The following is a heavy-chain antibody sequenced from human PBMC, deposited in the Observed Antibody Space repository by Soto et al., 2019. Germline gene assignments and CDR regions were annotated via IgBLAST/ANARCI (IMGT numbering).Heavy chain of an antibody. D-gene: IGHD1-26*01. CDR2: MYHSGST. J-gene: IGHJ4*02. V-gene: IGHV4-39*01. CDR3: ARVLGGSFVDQ. Sequence: QLQLQESGPGLVKPSETLSLTCTVSGGSVSNSNYYWGWIRQPPGKGLEWIGSMYHSGSTSYNPSLRSRGTISVDTSKNQVSLKLSSVTAADTAVYYCARVLGGSFVDQWGQGTLVTVSS. CDR1: GGSVSNSNYY.